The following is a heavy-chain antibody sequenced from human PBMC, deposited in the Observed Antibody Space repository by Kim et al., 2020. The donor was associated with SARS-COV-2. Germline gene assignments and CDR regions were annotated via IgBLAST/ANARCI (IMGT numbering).Heavy chain of an antibody. CDR1: GFTFTSYA. CDR2: ISYDGSNK. J-gene: IGHJ4*02. V-gene: IGHV3-30*04. Sequence: GGSLRLSCAASGFTFTSYAMHWVRQAPAKGLEWVAVISYDGSNKYYADSVKGRFTISRDNSKNTLYLQMNSLRAEDTAVYYCAGGWGVVVITYDFDYWGQGTLVTVSS. CDR3: AGGWGVVVITYDFDY. D-gene: IGHD3-22*01.